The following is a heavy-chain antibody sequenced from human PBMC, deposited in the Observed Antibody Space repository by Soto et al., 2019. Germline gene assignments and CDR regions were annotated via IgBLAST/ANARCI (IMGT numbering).Heavy chain of an antibody. D-gene: IGHD3-22*01. Sequence: GGSLRLSCAASGFTFSSYSMNWVRQAPGKGLEWVSSISSSSSYIYYADSVKGRFTISRDSAKNSLYLQMNSLRAEDTAVYYCARDKAYYYDSSGYYSVYYYYYGVDVWGQGTTVTVSS. J-gene: IGHJ6*02. V-gene: IGHV3-21*01. CDR3: ARDKAYYYDSSGYYSVYYYYYGVDV. CDR1: GFTFSSYS. CDR2: ISSSSSYI.